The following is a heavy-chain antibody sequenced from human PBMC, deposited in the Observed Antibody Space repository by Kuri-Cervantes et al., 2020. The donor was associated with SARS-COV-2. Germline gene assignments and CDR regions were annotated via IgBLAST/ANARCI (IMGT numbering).Heavy chain of an antibody. CDR3: ARDQLSFTIFGVVITYFDY. CDR2: ISAYNDNT. Sequence: ASVKVSCKASGYTFSSYGINWVRQAPGQGLEWMGWISAYNDNTNYAQRLQGRVTMTTDTSTSTAYMELRSLRSDDTAVYYCARDQLSFTIFGVVITYFDYWGQGTLVTVSS. D-gene: IGHD3-3*01. V-gene: IGHV1-18*01. CDR1: GYTFSSYG. J-gene: IGHJ4*02.